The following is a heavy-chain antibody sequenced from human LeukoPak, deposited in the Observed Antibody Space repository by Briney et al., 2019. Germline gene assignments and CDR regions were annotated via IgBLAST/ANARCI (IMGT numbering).Heavy chain of an antibody. CDR3: ARRARGYDYLYYYYYYMDV. CDR1: GYTFSGYY. V-gene: IGHV1-2*02. Sequence: ASVKVSCKASGYTFSGYYMHWVRQAPGQGLEWMGWINPNSGDTNYAQKFQGRVTMTRDTSISTTYMELSRLRNDDTAVYYCARRARGYDYLYYYYYYMDVWGKGTTVTVSS. D-gene: IGHD5-12*01. CDR2: INPNSGDT. J-gene: IGHJ6*03.